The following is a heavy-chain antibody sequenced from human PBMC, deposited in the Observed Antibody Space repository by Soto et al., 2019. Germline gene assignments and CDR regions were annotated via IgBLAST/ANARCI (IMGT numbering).Heavy chain of an antibody. J-gene: IGHJ6*02. CDR3: ASNIIGGGSHYYYGMDV. V-gene: IGHV5-10-1*01. Sequence: GESLKISCKGSGYSFTSYWISWVRQMPGKGLEWMGRIDPSDSYTNYSPSFQGHVAISADKSISTAYLQWSSLKASDTAMYYCASNIIGGGSHYYYGMDVWGQGTTVTVSS. D-gene: IGHD2-15*01. CDR2: IDPSDSYT. CDR1: GYSFTSYW.